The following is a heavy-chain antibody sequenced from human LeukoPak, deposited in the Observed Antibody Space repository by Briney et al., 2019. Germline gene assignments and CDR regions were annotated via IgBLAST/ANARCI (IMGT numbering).Heavy chain of an antibody. J-gene: IGHJ6*02. CDR3: ATITGTTFRASQGMDV. V-gene: IGHV1-18*01. D-gene: IGHD1-14*01. Sequence: ASVKVSCKASGYTFSSYGISWVRQAPGQGLEWMGWINTYNGNTNYAQKLQDRVTMTTDTSTSTAYMELSSLRSEDTAVYYCATITGTTFRASQGMDVWGQGTTVTVSS. CDR2: INTYNGNT. CDR1: GYTFSSYG.